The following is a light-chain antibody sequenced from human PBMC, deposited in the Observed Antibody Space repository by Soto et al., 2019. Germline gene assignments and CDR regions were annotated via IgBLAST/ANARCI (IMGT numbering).Light chain of an antibody. CDR1: QSVSNNY. V-gene: IGKV3-20*01. CDR3: QQYDRSGT. CDR2: GAS. J-gene: IGKJ1*01. Sequence: IALTHSPGTLSLSPWERATLSCRASQSVSNNYLAWYQQKPGQAPRLLICGASNGATGLPDSFSGSGSGTVFSLTLRRVEPGDFGVYYCQQYDRSGTFGQGTKVDIK.